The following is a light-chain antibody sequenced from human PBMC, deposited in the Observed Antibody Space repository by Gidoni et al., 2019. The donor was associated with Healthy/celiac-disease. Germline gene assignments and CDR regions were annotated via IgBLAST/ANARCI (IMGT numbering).Light chain of an antibody. J-gene: IGLJ2*01. CDR2: DVS. CDR1: SSDVGGYNY. Sequence: QSALTQPASVSASPGQSITISCTGSSSDVGGYNYVSWYQQHPGKAPKLRIYDVSNRPSGVSNRFSGSKSGNTASLTISGFQAEDEADYYCSSYTTSSTVVFGGGTKLTVL. CDR3: SSYTTSSTVV. V-gene: IGLV2-14*03.